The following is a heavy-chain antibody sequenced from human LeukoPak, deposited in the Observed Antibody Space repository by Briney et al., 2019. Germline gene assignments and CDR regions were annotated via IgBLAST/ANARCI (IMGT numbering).Heavy chain of an antibody. Sequence: ASVKVSCKASGYTFTSYGISWVRQAPGQGLEWMGWISAYNGNTSYAQKLQGRVTMTTDTSTSTAYMEPRSLRSDDTAVYYCASSYWSSYYYYMDVWGKGTTVTVSS. CDR3: ASSYWSSYYYYMDV. CDR2: ISAYNGNT. J-gene: IGHJ6*03. CDR1: GYTFTSYG. V-gene: IGHV1-18*01. D-gene: IGHD2-15*01.